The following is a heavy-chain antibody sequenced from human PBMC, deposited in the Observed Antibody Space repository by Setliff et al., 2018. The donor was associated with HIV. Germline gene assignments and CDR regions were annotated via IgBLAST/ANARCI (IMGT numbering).Heavy chain of an antibody. CDR3: ARVPFTTGFDY. CDR2: IYHSGGT. J-gene: IGHJ4*02. D-gene: IGHD3-3*01. V-gene: IGHV4-38-2*02. CDR1: GVSISSGYY. Sequence: PSETLSLTCTVSGVSISSGYYWGWIRQPPGRGLEWIGNIYHSGGTHCNPSLRSRVTISVDTSKNHFSLKLSSVTAADTAVFYCARVPFTTGFDYWGQGILVTVSS.